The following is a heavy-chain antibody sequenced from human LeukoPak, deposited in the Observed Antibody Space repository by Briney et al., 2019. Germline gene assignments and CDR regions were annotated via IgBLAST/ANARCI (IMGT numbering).Heavy chain of an antibody. Sequence: GSLRLSCAASGFSFSTYALCWVRHAPGKELEWVSVISGSGGSTYYADSVKGRFTISRDKSKNTLYLQLNSLRAEDTAVYYCAKGRGFGLYYFHVMDVWGQGTTVTVS. CDR3: AKGRGFGLYYFHVMDV. CDR2: ISGSGGST. CDR1: GFSFSTYA. D-gene: IGHD3-10*01. V-gene: IGHV3-23*01. J-gene: IGHJ6*02.